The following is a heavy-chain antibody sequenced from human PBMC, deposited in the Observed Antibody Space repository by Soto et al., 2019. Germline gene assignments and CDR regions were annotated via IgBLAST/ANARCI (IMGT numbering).Heavy chain of an antibody. J-gene: IGHJ6*02. Sequence: ASVKVSCKASGYTFTSYDINWVRQATGQGLEWMGWMNPNGGNTGYAQKFQGRVTMTRNTSISTAYMELSSLRSEDTAVYYCSRVTVVQAESEYYYYYGXXVWGQGTTVTVSS. CDR3: SRVTVVQAESEYYYYYGXXV. D-gene: IGHD2-2*01. CDR2: MNPNGGNT. CDR1: GYTFTSYD. V-gene: IGHV1-8*01.